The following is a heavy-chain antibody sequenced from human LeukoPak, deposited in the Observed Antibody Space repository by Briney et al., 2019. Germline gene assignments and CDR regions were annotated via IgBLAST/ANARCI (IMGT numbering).Heavy chain of an antibody. CDR2: LSTDGTTT. J-gene: IGHJ3*02. CDR1: GFTFSTYW. D-gene: IGHD2-2*01. CDR3: ARQVIPDNSLDI. Sequence: GGSLRLSCAASGFTFSTYWMHCVRLSPGKGLEWVSRLSTDGTTTVYADSVKGRFIISRANVKNIMYLQLSSLRDEDTAVYYCARQVIPDNSLDIWGPGTTVTVSS. V-gene: IGHV3-74*01.